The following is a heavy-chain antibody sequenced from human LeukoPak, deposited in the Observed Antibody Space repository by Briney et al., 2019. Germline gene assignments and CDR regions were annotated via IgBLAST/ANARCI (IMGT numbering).Heavy chain of an antibody. J-gene: IGHJ4*02. CDR1: GGSLSSHF. CDR3: ARFSSGCSTASCYLTY. V-gene: IGHV4-59*11. D-gene: IGHD2-2*01. CDR2: IYYTGTT. Sequence: PSETLSLTCTVSGGSLSSHFWSWIRQPPGKGLELIGHIYYTGTTYYNPSLNSRVTISLATSRNQFSLRLTSWTAAYTAVYYCARFSSGCSTASCYLTYWGQGTLVTVSS.